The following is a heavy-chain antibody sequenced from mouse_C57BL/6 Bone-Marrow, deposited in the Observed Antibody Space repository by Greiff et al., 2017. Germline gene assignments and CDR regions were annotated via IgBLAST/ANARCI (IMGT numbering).Heavy chain of an antibody. CDR2: IDPENGDT. D-gene: IGHD2-3*01. V-gene: IGHV14-4*01. CDR3: TTGYYPYWYFDV. Sequence: EVQRVESGAELVRPGASVKLSCTASGFNIKDDYMHWVKQRPEQGLEWIGWIDPENGDTEYASKFQGKATITADTSSNTAYLQLSSLTSEDTAVYYCTTGYYPYWYFDVWGKGTTVTVSA. J-gene: IGHJ1*03. CDR1: GFNIKDDY.